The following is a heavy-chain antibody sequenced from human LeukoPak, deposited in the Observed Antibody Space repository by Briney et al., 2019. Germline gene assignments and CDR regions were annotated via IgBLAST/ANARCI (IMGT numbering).Heavy chain of an antibody. V-gene: IGHV3-23*01. Sequence: PGGTLTLSCAASGFTFSSYAMTRVRQAPGKGLKWVSTISGSGAGTYYADSVKGRFTISRDNSKNTLYLQMNGLRANDTAVYYCAKENNWNDGRFNYFDYWGQRTPVTVSS. CDR2: ISGSGAGT. CDR1: GFTFSSYA. J-gene: IGHJ4*02. D-gene: IGHD1-20*01. CDR3: AKENNWNDGRFNYFDY.